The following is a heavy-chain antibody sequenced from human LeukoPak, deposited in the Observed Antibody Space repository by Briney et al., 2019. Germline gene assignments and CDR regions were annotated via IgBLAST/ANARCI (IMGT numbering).Heavy chain of an antibody. CDR1: GFTFSSYE. Sequence: GGSLRLSCAASGFTFSSYEMNWVRQAPGKGLEWVSYISSSGSTIYYADSVKGRFTISRDNAKNSLYLQMNSLRAEDTAVYYCARGPAASGYYHRRGRYGYFDYWGQGTLVTVSS. D-gene: IGHD3-22*01. CDR3: ARGPAASGYYHRRGRYGYFDY. J-gene: IGHJ4*02. V-gene: IGHV3-48*03. CDR2: ISSSGSTI.